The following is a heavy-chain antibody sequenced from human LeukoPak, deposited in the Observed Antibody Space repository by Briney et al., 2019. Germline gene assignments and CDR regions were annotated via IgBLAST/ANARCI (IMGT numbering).Heavy chain of an antibody. CDR1: GYSISSGYY. Sequence: PSETLSLTCAVSGYSISSGYYWGWIRQPPGKGLEWIGSIYHSGSTYYNPSLKSRVTISVDTSKNQFPLKLSSVTAADTAVYYRARHSPYSSSWYGSDYWGQGTLITVSS. CDR2: IYHSGST. J-gene: IGHJ4*02. CDR3: ARHSPYSSSWYGSDY. V-gene: IGHV4-38-2*01. D-gene: IGHD6-13*01.